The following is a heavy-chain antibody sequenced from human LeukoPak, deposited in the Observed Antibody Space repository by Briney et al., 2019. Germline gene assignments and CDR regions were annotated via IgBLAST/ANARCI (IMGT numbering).Heavy chain of an antibody. CDR2: IYYSGST. V-gene: IGHV4-59*01. CDR1: GGSINNYY. Sequence: SETLSLTCTVSGGSINNYYWSWIRQPPGKGLEWIGYIYYSGSTNYSPSLKSRVTISVDMSNNQISLKLRSVTAADTAVYYCARVEFDGIAAAGSLDYWGQGILVTVSS. CDR3: ARVEFDGIAAAGSLDY. J-gene: IGHJ4*02. D-gene: IGHD6-13*01.